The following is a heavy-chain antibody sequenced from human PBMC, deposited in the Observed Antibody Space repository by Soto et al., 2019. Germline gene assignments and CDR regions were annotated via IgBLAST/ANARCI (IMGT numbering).Heavy chain of an antibody. Sequence: SETLSLTCTDSGGSINSGDYFWNWIRQHPGKGLEWIGSIYYSGSTYYNPSLKSRLTISIDTSKNQFSLKVTSVTAADTAVYYCARGRRFLESSGPCDYWGQGTLVTVSS. D-gene: IGHD3-3*01. V-gene: IGHV4-31*03. CDR2: IYYSGST. CDR1: GGSINSGDYF. J-gene: IGHJ4*02. CDR3: ARGRRFLESSGPCDY.